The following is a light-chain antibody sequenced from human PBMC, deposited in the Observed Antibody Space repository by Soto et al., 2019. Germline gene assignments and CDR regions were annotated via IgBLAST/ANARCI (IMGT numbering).Light chain of an antibody. Sequence: QSALTQPRSVSGSPGQSVAISCTGTRSDVGGYNYVSWYQQHPGKAPKLMIYDVSKRPSGVPDRFSGSKSGNTASLTISGLQAEDEADCYCCSYTGSYTLVFGGGTKLTVL. CDR1: RSDVGGYNY. CDR3: CSYTGSYTLV. V-gene: IGLV2-11*01. J-gene: IGLJ2*01. CDR2: DVS.